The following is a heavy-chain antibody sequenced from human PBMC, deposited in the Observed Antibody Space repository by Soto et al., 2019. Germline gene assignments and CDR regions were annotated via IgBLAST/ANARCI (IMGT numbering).Heavy chain of an antibody. D-gene: IGHD3-22*01. CDR3: AKNSYDSSAQRDH. J-gene: IGHJ4*02. CDR2: ISAYNGNT. CDR1: GYTFTSYG. V-gene: IGHV1-18*01. Sequence: QVQLVQSGAEVKKPGASVKVSCKASGYTFTSYGISWVRQAPGQGLEWMGWISAYNGNTKYIQKFQGRVTMTTDTATSTAYMELAYIRSDDTAVYYCAKNSYDSSAQRDHWGQGTLVTVSS.